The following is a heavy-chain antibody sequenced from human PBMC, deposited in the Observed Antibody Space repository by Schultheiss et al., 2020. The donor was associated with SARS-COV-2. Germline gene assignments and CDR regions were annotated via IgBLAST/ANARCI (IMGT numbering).Heavy chain of an antibody. Sequence: SQTLSLTCAVYGGSFSGYYWSWIRQPPGKGLEWIGEINHSGSTNYNPSLKSRVTISVDTSRNQFSLKMSSVTAADTAVYYCARRRAATSTSYYYGMDVWGQGTAVTVSS. CDR3: ARRRAATSTSYYYGMDV. CDR2: INHSGST. V-gene: IGHV4-34*01. D-gene: IGHD6-13*01. J-gene: IGHJ6*02. CDR1: GGSFSGYY.